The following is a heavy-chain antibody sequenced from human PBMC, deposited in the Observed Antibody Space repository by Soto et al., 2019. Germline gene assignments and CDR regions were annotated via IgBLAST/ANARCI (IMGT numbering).Heavy chain of an antibody. V-gene: IGHV1-18*01. CDR3: TRRESLGDV. J-gene: IGHJ6*02. CDR2: ISAYNGNT. CDR1: GYTFTSYG. Sequence: QVQLVQSGAEVKKPGASVKVSCKASGYTFTSYGISWVRQAPGQGLEWMGWISAYNGNTNYAQKLQGRVTMTTDTSTSTAHMELRSLISHLTAVYHCTRRESLGDVWGQGTTVTVSS. D-gene: IGHD1-26*01.